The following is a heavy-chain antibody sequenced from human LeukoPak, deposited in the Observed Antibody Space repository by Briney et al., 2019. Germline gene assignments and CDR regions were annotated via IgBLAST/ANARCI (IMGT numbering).Heavy chain of an antibody. CDR3: ARLFYYDNSKSFDY. CDR2: IYPGDSDT. CDR1: GYSFTSYW. J-gene: IGHJ4*02. D-gene: IGHD3-22*01. V-gene: IGHV5-51*01. Sequence: GESLKISCKGSGYSFTSYWIGWVRQMPGKGLEWMGIIYPGDSDTTYNPSFQGQVTISADTSIRSAFLQWSNLRASDTATYYCARLFYYDNSKSFDYWGQGTPVTVSS.